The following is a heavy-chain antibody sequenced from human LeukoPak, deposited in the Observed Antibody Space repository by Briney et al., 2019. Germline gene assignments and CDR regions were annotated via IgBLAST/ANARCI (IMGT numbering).Heavy chain of an antibody. V-gene: IGHV4-34*01. CDR2: INHSGST. Sequence: SETLSLTCAVYGGSFSGYYWSWTRQPPGKGLEWIGEINHSGSTNYNPSLKSRVTISVDTSKNQFSLKLSSVTAADTAVYYCARQEPYYYGSGSYYNPFDYWGQGTLVTVSS. J-gene: IGHJ4*02. CDR3: ARQEPYYYGSGSYYNPFDY. D-gene: IGHD3-10*01. CDR1: GGSFSGYY.